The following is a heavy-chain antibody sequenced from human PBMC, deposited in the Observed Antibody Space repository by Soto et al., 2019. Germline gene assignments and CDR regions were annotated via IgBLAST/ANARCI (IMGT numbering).Heavy chain of an antibody. CDR3: ARGAYDSSGYQYYFDY. V-gene: IGHV1-69*01. CDR2: IIPIFGTA. J-gene: IGHJ4*02. Sequence: QVQLVQSGAEVKKPGSSVKVSCKASGGTFSSYAISWVRQAPGQGLEWMGGIIPIFGTANYAQKFQGRVTITADESPRTADMELSSLRSEDTAVYYCARGAYDSSGYQYYFDYWGQGTLVTVSS. CDR1: GGTFSSYA. D-gene: IGHD3-22*01.